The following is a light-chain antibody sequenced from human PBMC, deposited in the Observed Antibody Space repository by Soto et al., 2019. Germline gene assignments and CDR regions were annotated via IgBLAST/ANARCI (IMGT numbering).Light chain of an antibody. CDR1: QSISSTY. CDR3: QQYSGSPPLT. V-gene: IGKV3-20*01. J-gene: IGKJ4*01. CDR2: GAS. Sequence: ENVLTQSPGTLSLSPGERATLSCRASQSISSTYLAWCQQKPGQPPRLLMYGASNRATGIPDRFSGSGSGTDFTLTISRLEPEDFAVYYCQQYSGSPPLTFGGGTKVEIK.